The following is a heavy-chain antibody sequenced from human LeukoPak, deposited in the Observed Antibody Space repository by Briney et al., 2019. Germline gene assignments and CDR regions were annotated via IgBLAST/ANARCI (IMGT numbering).Heavy chain of an antibody. CDR1: GGSISSYY. Sequence: PSETLSLTCTVSGGSISSYYWSWIRQPPGKGLEWIGYIYYSGSTNYNPSLKSRVTISVDTSKNQFSLKLSSVTAADTAVYYCARSRGSIPDWFDPWGQGTLVTVSS. V-gene: IGHV4-59*01. CDR3: ARSRGSIPDWFDP. D-gene: IGHD3-10*01. CDR2: IYYSGST. J-gene: IGHJ5*02.